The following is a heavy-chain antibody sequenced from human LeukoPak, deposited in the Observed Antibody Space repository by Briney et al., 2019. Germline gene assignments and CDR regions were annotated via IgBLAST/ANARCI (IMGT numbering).Heavy chain of an antibody. CDR2: MNPNSGNT. D-gene: IGHD6-6*01. CDR3: ARAPPYSSSSVYYYYYMDV. CDR1: GSTFTSYD. J-gene: IGHJ6*03. Sequence: VKVSCKASGSTFTSYDINWVRQATGQGLAWMGWMNPNSGNTGYAQKFQGRVTMTRNTSISTAYMELSSLRSEDTAVYYCARAPPYSSSSVYYYYYMDVWGKGTTVTVSS. V-gene: IGHV1-8*01.